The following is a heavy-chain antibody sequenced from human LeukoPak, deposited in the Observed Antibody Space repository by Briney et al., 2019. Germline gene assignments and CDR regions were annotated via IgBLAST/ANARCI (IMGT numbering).Heavy chain of an antibody. V-gene: IGHV4-31*03. Sequence: SQTLSLTCSVSGVSISSVPYYWTWIRQHPGKGLEWIGYIYYSGSTYYNPSLESRVTISVDMSKNQFSLKLSSVTAADTAVYYCARDKGGYFYYGLDVWGKGTTVTVSS. CDR2: IYYSGST. CDR3: ARDKGGYFYYGLDV. J-gene: IGHJ6*04. CDR1: GVSISSVPYY.